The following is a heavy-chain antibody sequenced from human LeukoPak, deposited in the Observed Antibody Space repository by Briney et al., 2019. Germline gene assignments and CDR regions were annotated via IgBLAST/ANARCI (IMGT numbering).Heavy chain of an antibody. Sequence: ASVKVSCKASGFTFTSSAMQWVRQARGQRLEWRGWIVVGSGNTNYAQKFQERVTITRDMSTSTAYMELSSLRSEDTAVYYCAARSGQYDAFDIWGQGTMVTVSS. D-gene: IGHD3-3*01. CDR1: GFTFTSSA. CDR2: IVVGSGNT. V-gene: IGHV1-58*02. J-gene: IGHJ3*02. CDR3: AARSGQYDAFDI.